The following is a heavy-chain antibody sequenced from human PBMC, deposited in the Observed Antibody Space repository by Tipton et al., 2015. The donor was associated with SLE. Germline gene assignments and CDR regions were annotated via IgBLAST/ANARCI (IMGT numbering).Heavy chain of an antibody. V-gene: IGHV3-21*04. D-gene: IGHD6-19*01. CDR3: ARDPASSTGWYHDF. J-gene: IGHJ4*02. Sequence: VQLVQSGGGVVQPGGSLRLSCAASGFTFSSYRMNWVRQAPGKGLEWVSSISSSSSYIYYADSVKGRFTISRDAATRSLYLQMNSLRAEDTALYYCARDPASSTGWYHDFWGQGTLVTVSS. CDR2: ISSSSSYI. CDR1: GFTFSSYR.